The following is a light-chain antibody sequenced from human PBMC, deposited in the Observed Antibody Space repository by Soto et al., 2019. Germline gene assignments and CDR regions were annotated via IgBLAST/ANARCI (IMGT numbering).Light chain of an antibody. J-gene: IGKJ1*01. CDR2: GAS. CDR3: QQYGSSGT. Sequence: EIVLTQSPGTLSLSPGERATLSCRASQSVSNNYLGWYQQKPGQAPRLLIYGASNRATGIPDRFSGSGSGTDFTLTISRLEPEDFAVYYCQQYGSSGTFGQGTKVDI. V-gene: IGKV3-20*01. CDR1: QSVSNNY.